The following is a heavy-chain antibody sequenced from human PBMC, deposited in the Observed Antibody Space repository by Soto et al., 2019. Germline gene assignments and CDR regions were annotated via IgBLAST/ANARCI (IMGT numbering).Heavy chain of an antibody. CDR1: EFTFSNYG. D-gene: IGHD3-10*01. CDR2: ILNDGSNR. CDR3: ARDDEYSGNGMDV. V-gene: IGHV3-33*01. Sequence: QVQLVESGGGVVQPGRSLRLSCAASEFTFSNYGMRWVRQAPGKGLEWVAVILNDGSNRYHADSVKDRFTISRDNSKNTPYLQMNSLRAEDTAVYYCARDDEYSGNGMDVWGQGTTVTVS. J-gene: IGHJ6*02.